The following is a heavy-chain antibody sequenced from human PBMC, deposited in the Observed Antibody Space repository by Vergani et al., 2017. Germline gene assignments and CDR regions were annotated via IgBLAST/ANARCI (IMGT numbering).Heavy chain of an antibody. CDR2: IYHSGST. Sequence: QVQLQQWGAGLLKPSQTLSLTCAVSGGSISSGGYSWSWIRQPPGKGLEWIGYIYHSGSTYYNPSLKSLVTISVDRSKNQFSLKLSSMTAEDTAVYYCARAIAAAGIVWFDPWGQGTLVTVSS. D-gene: IGHD6-13*01. J-gene: IGHJ5*02. CDR1: GGSISSGGYS. CDR3: ARAIAAAGIVWFDP. V-gene: IGHV4-30-2*01.